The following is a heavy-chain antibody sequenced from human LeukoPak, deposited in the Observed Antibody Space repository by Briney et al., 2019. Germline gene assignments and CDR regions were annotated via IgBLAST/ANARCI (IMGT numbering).Heavy chain of an antibody. J-gene: IGHJ5*01. Sequence: GGSLRLSCAASGFTVSSNYMTWVRQAPGKGLEWVSIIYRDDRTYYADSVKDRFTISRDNSKETLYLQMNSLRAEDTAVYYCARDLGSYVDSWGHGTLVTVSS. CDR2: IYRDDRT. D-gene: IGHD5-18*01. CDR1: GFTVSSNY. V-gene: IGHV3-66*01. CDR3: ARDLGSYVDS.